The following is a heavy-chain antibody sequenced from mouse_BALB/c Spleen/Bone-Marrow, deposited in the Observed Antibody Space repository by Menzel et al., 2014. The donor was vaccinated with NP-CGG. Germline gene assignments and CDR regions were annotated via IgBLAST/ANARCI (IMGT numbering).Heavy chain of an antibody. V-gene: IGHV1-80*01. CDR2: IYPGDGDT. CDR3: ASRGDYSYSMDY. J-gene: IGHJ4*01. CDR1: GYAFSNYW. D-gene: IGHD1-1*01. Sequence: VQLQQSGAELVRPGSPVKISCKASGYAFSNYWMNWMKQRPGQGLEWIGQIYPGDGDTNYNGEFKGKATLTADKSSNTAYMQLSSLTSEDSAVYFCASRGDYSYSMDYWGQGTSVSVSS.